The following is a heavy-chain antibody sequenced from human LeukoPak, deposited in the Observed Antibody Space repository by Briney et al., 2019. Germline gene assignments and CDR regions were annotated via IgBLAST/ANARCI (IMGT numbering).Heavy chain of an antibody. Sequence: SETLSLTCAVCGGSLSGSYWSWIRQPPGKGLEWIGEINHSGSANYNPSLKSRATLSIDKSKNQFSLNLNSVTAADTAVYYCARARRDSGYYKVDYWGQGTLVTVSS. J-gene: IGHJ4*02. D-gene: IGHD3-3*01. CDR2: INHSGSA. CDR3: ARARRDSGYYKVDY. V-gene: IGHV4-34*01. CDR1: GGSLSGSY.